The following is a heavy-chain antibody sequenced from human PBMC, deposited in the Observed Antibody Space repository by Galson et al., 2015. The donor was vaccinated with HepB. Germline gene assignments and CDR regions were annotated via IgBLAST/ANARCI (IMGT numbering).Heavy chain of an antibody. V-gene: IGHV3-64D*06. J-gene: IGHJ5*02. CDR3: VKSVGWFPRDWFDP. Sequence: SLRLSCAASGFTFSSYAMHWVRQAPGKGLEYVSAISSNGGSTYYADSVKGRFTISRDNSKNTLYLQMSSLRAEDTAVYYCVKSVGWFPRDWFDPWGQGTLVTVSS. D-gene: IGHD3-3*01. CDR2: ISSNGGST. CDR1: GFTFSSYA.